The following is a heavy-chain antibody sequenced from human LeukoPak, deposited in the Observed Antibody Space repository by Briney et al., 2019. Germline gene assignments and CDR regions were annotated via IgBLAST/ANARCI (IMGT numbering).Heavy chain of an antibody. CDR2: INSSANTI. Sequence: GGSLRLSCGASGFIFSNYEMNWVRQASGKGLEWISYINSSANTIYYRDSVKGRFTISRDNARNSLYLQMNSLRAEDTAVYYCVREAFDYIWGTYRLFEFWGQGTLVTVSS. CDR1: GFIFSNYE. CDR3: VREAFDYIWGTYRLFEF. V-gene: IGHV3-48*03. J-gene: IGHJ4*02. D-gene: IGHD3-16*02.